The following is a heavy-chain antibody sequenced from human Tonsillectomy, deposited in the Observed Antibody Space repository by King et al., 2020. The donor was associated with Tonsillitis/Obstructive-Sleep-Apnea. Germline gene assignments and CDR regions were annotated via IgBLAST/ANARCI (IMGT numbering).Heavy chain of an antibody. J-gene: IGHJ5*02. V-gene: IGHV4-31*03. CDR3: ARAVSSEGPADGDWFDP. D-gene: IGHD6-6*01. CDR2: IYYSGST. Sequence: QLQESGPGLVKPSQTLSLTCTVSGGSISSGGYYWSWIRQHPGKGLEWIGYIYYSGSTYYNPSLKSRVTISVDTSKNQFSLKLSSVTAADTAVYYCARAVSSEGPADGDWFDPWGQGTLVTVSS. CDR1: GGSISSGGYY.